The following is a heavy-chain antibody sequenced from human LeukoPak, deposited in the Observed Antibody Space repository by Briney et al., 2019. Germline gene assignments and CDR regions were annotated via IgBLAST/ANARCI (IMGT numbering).Heavy chain of an antibody. CDR2: INHSGST. J-gene: IGHJ3*02. D-gene: IGHD5-12*01. CDR1: GGSFSGYY. CDR3: ARGTVYSGYDRLGPPHAFDI. V-gene: IGHV4-34*01. Sequence: SETLSLTCAVYGGSFSGYYWSWIRQPPGKWLEGIGEINHSGSTNYNPSLKSRVTISVDTSKNQFSLKLSSVTAADTAVYYCARGTVYSGYDRLGPPHAFDIWRQGTMVTVSS.